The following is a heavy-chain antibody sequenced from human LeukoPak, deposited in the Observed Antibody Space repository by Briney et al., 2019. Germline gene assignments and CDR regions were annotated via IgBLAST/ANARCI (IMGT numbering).Heavy chain of an antibody. Sequence: PGGSLRLSCAASGLAFSASAMNWVRQTPGKGLEWLSFISSSSSDIYYGDSVRGRFTISRDNAKNSLYLQMNSLRAEDTAIYFCARGRDHGLDIWGQGTTVTVSS. CDR2: ISSSSSDI. D-gene: IGHD2-8*01. J-gene: IGHJ3*02. V-gene: IGHV3-48*01. CDR1: GLAFSASA. CDR3: ARGRDHGLDI.